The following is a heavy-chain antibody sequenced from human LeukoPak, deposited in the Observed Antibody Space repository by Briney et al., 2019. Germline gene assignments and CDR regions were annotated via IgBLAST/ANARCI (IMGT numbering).Heavy chain of an antibody. Sequence: AGGSLRLSCAASGFTFSSYGMHWVRQAPGKGLEWVAVIWYDGSNKYYADSVKGRFTISRDNSKNTLYLQMNSLRAEDTAVYYCARDLFYYGSPRRENAFDIWGQGTMVTVSS. V-gene: IGHV3-33*01. J-gene: IGHJ3*02. CDR1: GFTFSSYG. CDR2: IWYDGSNK. CDR3: ARDLFYYGSPRRENAFDI. D-gene: IGHD3-10*01.